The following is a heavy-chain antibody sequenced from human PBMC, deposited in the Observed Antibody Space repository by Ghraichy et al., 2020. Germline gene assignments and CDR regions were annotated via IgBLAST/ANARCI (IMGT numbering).Heavy chain of an antibody. Sequence: SQTLSLTCTVSGGSISSNTYYWGWIRQPPGKGLEWIGSIYYSGSTYYNPSLKSRVTISVDTSKNQFSLKLSSVTAADTAVYYCARLSPVTRAFDIWGQGTMVTVSS. J-gene: IGHJ3*02. CDR2: IYYSGST. D-gene: IGHD2-2*01. CDR3: ARLSPVTRAFDI. V-gene: IGHV4-39*01. CDR1: GGSISSNTYY.